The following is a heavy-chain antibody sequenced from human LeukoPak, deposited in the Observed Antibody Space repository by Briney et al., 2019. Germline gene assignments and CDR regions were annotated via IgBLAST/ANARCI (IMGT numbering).Heavy chain of an antibody. J-gene: IGHJ2*01. Sequence: SETLSLTCTVSGGPISSYYWSWIRQPAGEGLEWIGRFYTSGSASYNPSLTSPASMSVDTSKNQISLKLSSVTAADTAVYYCASDPLGNFWYFDLWGRGGLVTVYS. CDR3: ASDPLGNFWYFDL. CDR2: FYTSGSA. V-gene: IGHV4-4*07. CDR1: GGPISSYY. D-gene: IGHD1-14*01.